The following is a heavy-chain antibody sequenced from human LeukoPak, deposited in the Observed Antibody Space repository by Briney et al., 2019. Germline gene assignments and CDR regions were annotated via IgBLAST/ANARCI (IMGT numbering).Heavy chain of an antibody. J-gene: IGHJ5*02. CDR2: INPNSGGT. CDR1: GYTFTGYY. CDR3: ARAGSTRVNWFDP. Sequence: ASVKVSSKASGYTFTGYYMHWVRQAPGQGLEWMGWINPNSGGTNYAQKFQGRVTMTRDTSISTAYMELGRLRSDDTAVYYCARAGSTRVNWFDPWGQGTLVTVSS. D-gene: IGHD2-15*01. V-gene: IGHV1-2*02.